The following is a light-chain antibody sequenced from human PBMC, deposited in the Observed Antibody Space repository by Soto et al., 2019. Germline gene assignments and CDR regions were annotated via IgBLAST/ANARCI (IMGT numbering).Light chain of an antibody. CDR3: SSYTTRSTRV. J-gene: IGLJ2*01. V-gene: IGLV2-14*01. CDR1: SSDVGGYNY. CDR2: DVS. Sequence: QSALTQAASVSGSPGQSITISCTGTSSDVGGYNYVSWYQQHPGKVPKLMIYDVSNRPSGVSNRFSGSKSGNTASLTISGLQAEDEADYYCSSYTTRSTRVFGGGTKLTVL.